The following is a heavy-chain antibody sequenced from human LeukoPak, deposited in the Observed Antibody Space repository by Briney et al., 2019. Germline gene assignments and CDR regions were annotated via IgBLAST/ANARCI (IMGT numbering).Heavy chain of an antibody. J-gene: IGHJ4*02. Sequence: PGGSLRLSCAASGFTFDKYVMHYIRQAPGKGLEWVAVILEDGRIKKYADSVKDRFTISRDNTNNTLYLQMNRLRAEDTGIYFCAKDRETTASGTFDYWGLGTLVAVSS. CDR1: GFTFDKYV. CDR3: AKDRETTASGTFDY. CDR2: ILEDGRIK. D-gene: IGHD1-1*01. V-gene: IGHV3-30*18.